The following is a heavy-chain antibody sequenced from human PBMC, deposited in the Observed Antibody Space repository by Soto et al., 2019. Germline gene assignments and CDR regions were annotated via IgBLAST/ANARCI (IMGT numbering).Heavy chain of an antibody. Sequence: GGSLRLSCAASGFTFSSYAMHWVRQAPGKGLEWVAVISYDGSNKYYADSVKGRFTISRDNSKNTLYLQMNSLRAEDTAVYYCASLSGIHYDFWSGPVRWFVRWGQGTLVTVSS. V-gene: IGHV3-30-3*01. D-gene: IGHD3-3*01. CDR3: ASLSGIHYDFWSGPVRWFVR. CDR1: GFTFSSYA. J-gene: IGHJ5*02. CDR2: ISYDGSNK.